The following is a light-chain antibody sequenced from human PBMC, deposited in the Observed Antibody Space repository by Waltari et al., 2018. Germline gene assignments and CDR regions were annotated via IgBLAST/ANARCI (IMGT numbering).Light chain of an antibody. V-gene: IGKV3-20*01. CDR3: QQYGTSPIT. J-gene: IGKJ5*01. CDR1: QSVSRNY. CDR2: GAS. Sequence: EIVLTQSPGTLSLSPGERATLSCRARQSVSRNYLAWYQQKPGQAPRLLIYGASSRATGTPDRFSGSGTGTDFTLTISRLESEDFAVYYCQQYGTSPITFGQGTRLDIK.